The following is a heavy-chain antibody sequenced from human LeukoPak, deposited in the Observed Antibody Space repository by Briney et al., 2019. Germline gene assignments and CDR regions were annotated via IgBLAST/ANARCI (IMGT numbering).Heavy chain of an antibody. J-gene: IGHJ5*02. Sequence: PGGSLRLSCAASGFTFSSYGMSWVRQAPGKGLEWVSAISDSGGSTYYADSVKGRFTISRDNSKNTLYLQMNSLRAEDTAVYYCAKVPSGSYFGGFWFDPWGQGTLVTVSS. D-gene: IGHD1-26*01. CDR2: ISDSGGST. CDR1: GFTFSSYG. CDR3: AKVPSGSYFGGFWFDP. V-gene: IGHV3-23*01.